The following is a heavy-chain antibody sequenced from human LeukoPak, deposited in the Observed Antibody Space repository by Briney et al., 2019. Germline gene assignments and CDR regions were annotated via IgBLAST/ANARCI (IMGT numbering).Heavy chain of an antibody. Sequence: GGSLRLSCAPSGFTFSNYGMHWVRQAPGKGLEWVSFTRYDGSDKYYADSVKGRFTISRDNSKNTLYLQMNSLRAEDTAVYYCAKLLGTIDYWGQGTLVTVSS. CDR2: TRYDGSDK. CDR3: AKLLGTIDY. J-gene: IGHJ4*02. V-gene: IGHV3-30*02. CDR1: GFTFSNYG.